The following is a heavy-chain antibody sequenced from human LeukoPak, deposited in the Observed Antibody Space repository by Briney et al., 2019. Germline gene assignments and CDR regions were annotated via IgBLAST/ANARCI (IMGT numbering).Heavy chain of an antibody. D-gene: IGHD1-26*01. CDR2: INHSGAN. Sequence: SETLSLTCTVSGSSITAFYWNWIRQPPGKGLEWIGYINHSGANNYNPSLNSRVTMAVDTSRSQFSLKLTSVTAADTAVYYCAKWDEEKRSFDIWGQGTMVTVSS. J-gene: IGHJ3*02. CDR1: GSSITAFY. V-gene: IGHV4-59*08. CDR3: AKWDEEKRSFDI.